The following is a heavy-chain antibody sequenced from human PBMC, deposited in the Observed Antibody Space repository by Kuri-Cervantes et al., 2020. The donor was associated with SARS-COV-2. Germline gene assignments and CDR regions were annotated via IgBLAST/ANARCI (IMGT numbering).Heavy chain of an antibody. V-gene: IGHV3-48*03. D-gene: IGHD1-26*01. CDR2: ISSSGSTI. Sequence: GESLKISCAASGFTFSSYEMNWVRQAPGKGLEWVSYISSSGSTIYYADSVKGRFTISRDNAKNSLYLQMNSLRAEDTALYYCAKGRPGSYQGYYFDYWGQGTLVTVSS. CDR3: AKGRPGSYQGYYFDY. CDR1: GFTFSSYE. J-gene: IGHJ4*02.